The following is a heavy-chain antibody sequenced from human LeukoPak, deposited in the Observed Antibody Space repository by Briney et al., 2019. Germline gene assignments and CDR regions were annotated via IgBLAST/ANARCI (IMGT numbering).Heavy chain of an antibody. Sequence: GGSLRLSCAASGFTFSSYSMNWVRQAPGKGLEWVSYISSSSSTIYYADSVKGRFTISRDNAKNSLYLQMNSLRAEDTAVYYCARAPGRAEYYFDYWGQGTLVTVSS. CDR1: GFTFSSYS. V-gene: IGHV3-48*01. CDR3: ARAPGRAEYYFDY. D-gene: IGHD1-26*01. J-gene: IGHJ4*02. CDR2: ISSSSSTI.